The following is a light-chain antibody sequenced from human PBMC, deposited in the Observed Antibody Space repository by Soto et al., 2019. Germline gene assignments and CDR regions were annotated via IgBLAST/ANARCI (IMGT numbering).Light chain of an antibody. V-gene: IGLV2-23*01. CDR2: EGT. CDR3: CSYAGSYTFV. CDR1: SSNVGSYDL. Sequence: QSALTQPASVSGSPGQSITISCTGTSSNVGSYDLVSWYQQHPGEAPKLMIYEGTKRPSGVSNRFSGSKSANTASLTISGLQAEDEGDYYCCSYAGSYTFVFGTGTKLTVL. J-gene: IGLJ1*01.